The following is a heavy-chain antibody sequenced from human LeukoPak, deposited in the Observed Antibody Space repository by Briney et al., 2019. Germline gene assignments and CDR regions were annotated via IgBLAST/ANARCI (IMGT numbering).Heavy chain of an antibody. CDR3: ARVVGYSYGRSDY. Sequence: PSETLSLTCTASGGSISSSSYYWGWIRQPPGKGLEWIGSIYYSGSTYYNPSLKSRVTISVNTSTNQFSLKLSSVTAADTAVYYCARVVGYSYGRSDYWGQGTLVTVSS. V-gene: IGHV4-39*07. D-gene: IGHD5-18*01. J-gene: IGHJ4*02. CDR2: IYYSGST. CDR1: GGSISSSSYY.